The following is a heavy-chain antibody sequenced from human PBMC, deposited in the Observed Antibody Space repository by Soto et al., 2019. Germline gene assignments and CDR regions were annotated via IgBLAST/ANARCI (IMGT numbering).Heavy chain of an antibody. J-gene: IGHJ4*02. CDR1: GFTFSSYA. D-gene: IGHD2-2*01. CDR3: AKCSNSYCRSTSCRYYFDY. CDR2: ISGSGGST. Sequence: PVGSLRLSCAASGFTFSSYAMSWVRQAPGKGLEWVSAISGSGGSTYYADSVKGRFTISRDNSKNTLYLQMNSLRAEDTAVYYCAKCSNSYCRSTSCRYYFDYWGQGTLVTVSS. V-gene: IGHV3-23*01.